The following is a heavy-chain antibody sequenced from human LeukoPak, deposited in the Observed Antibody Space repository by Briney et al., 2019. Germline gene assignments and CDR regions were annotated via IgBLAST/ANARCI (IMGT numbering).Heavy chain of an antibody. CDR2: IVVGSGNT. Sequence: VASVKVSCKASGFTFTNSAVKWVRQTRGQRLEWIGWIVVGSGNTNYAQKFQERVTITRDMSTSTAYMELRSLRSEGTAVYYCAAAYDSGTYYYYYGMDVWGQGTTVTVSS. J-gene: IGHJ6*02. CDR3: AAAYDSGTYYYYYGMDV. D-gene: IGHD3-22*01. V-gene: IGHV1-58*01. CDR1: GFTFTNSA.